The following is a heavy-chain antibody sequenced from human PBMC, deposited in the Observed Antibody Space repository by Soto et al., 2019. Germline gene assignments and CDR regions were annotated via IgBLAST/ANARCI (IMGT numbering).Heavy chain of an antibody. Sequence: QVQLVESGGGVVQPGTSLRLSCAASGFSFSTYGMHWVRQAPGKGLEWVALLSSDGRNEYYVDSLKGRFTISRDNSKNTLYLQMNSLIAEDTAVYYCANLGFEGWFEKNRDYWGRGTLVTVSS. CDR2: LSSDGRNE. J-gene: IGHJ4*02. CDR3: ANLGFEGWFEKNRDY. CDR1: GFSFSTYG. D-gene: IGHD3-10*01. V-gene: IGHV3-30*18.